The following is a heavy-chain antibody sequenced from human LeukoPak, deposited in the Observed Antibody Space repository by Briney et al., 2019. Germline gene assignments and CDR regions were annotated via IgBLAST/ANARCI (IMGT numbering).Heavy chain of an antibody. J-gene: IGHJ4*02. V-gene: IGHV4-34*01. D-gene: IGHD3-10*01. CDR1: GGSFSGYY. Sequence: PSETLSLTCAVYGGSFSGYYWSWIRQPPGKGLEWIGEINHSGSTNYNPSLKSRVTISVDTSKNQFSLKLSSVTAADTAVYYCARHPAGYYYGSGSYYNEIDYWGQGTLVTVSS. CDR3: ARHPAGYYYGSGSYYNEIDY. CDR2: INHSGST.